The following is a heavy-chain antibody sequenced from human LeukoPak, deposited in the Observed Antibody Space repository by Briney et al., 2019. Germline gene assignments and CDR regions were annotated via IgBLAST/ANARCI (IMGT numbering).Heavy chain of an antibody. V-gene: IGHV3-48*03. Sequence: GGSLRLSRAASGFTFSSYEMSWVRQAAGKGLEWESYISSSGSTIYYADSVKGRFTISRDNSKNTLYLHVTSLRAEDTAVYYCARGSGVQVWSSLDYWGQGTLVTVSS. J-gene: IGHJ4*02. CDR2: ISSSGSTI. D-gene: IGHD5-18*01. CDR3: ARGSGVQVWSSLDY. CDR1: GFTFSSYE.